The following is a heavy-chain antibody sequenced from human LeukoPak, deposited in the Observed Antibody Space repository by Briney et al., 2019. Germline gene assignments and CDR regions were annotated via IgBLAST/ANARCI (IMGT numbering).Heavy chain of an antibody. J-gene: IGHJ3*02. D-gene: IGHD3-10*01. Sequence: SETLSLTCTVSGGSISSYYWSWIRQPAGEGLEWIGRIYTSGSTNYNPSLKGRVTISVDTSKNQFSLKLSPVTAADTAVYYCASWVYGSSAFDIWGQGTMVTVSS. CDR1: GGSISSYY. V-gene: IGHV4-4*07. CDR2: IYTSGST. CDR3: ASWVYGSSAFDI.